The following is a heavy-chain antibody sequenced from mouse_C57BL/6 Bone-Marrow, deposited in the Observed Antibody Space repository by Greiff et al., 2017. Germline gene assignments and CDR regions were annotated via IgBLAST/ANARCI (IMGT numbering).Heavy chain of an antibody. CDR1: GYTFTSYW. CDR3: ARPSKVHYYAMDY. D-gene: IGHD1-3*01. Sequence: QVQLQQPGAELVKPGASVKLSCKASGYTFTSYWMHWVKQRPGQGLEWIGMIHPNSGSTNYNEKFKSKATLTVDKSSSTAYMQLSSLTSEDSAVYYCARPSKVHYYAMDYWGQGTSVTVSS. V-gene: IGHV1-64*01. J-gene: IGHJ4*01. CDR2: IHPNSGST.